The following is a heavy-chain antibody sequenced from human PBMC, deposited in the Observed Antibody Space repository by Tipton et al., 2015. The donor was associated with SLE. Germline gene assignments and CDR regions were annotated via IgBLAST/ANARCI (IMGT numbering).Heavy chain of an antibody. CDR1: GYSFTSYW. CDR2: IYPGDSDT. V-gene: IGHV5-51*01. CDR3: ATSPGYSSGWRGAFDI. D-gene: IGHD6-25*01. J-gene: IGHJ3*02. Sequence: QLVQSGAEVKKPGESLRISCKGSGYSFTSYWISWVRQMLGKGLEWMGIIYPGDSDTRYSPSFQGQVTISADKSISTAYLQWSSLKASDTAMYYCATSPGYSSGWRGAFDIWGQGTMVTVSS.